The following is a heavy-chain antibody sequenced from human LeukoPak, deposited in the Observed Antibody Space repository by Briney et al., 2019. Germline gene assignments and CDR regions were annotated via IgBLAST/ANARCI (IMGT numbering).Heavy chain of an antibody. Sequence: SETLSLTCTVSGGSISSSSYYWGWIRQPPGKGLEWIGSIYYSGGTYYNPSLKSRVTISVDTSKNQFSLKLSSVTAADTAVYYCTPGPGGAFDIWGQGTMVTVSS. CDR2: IYYSGGT. D-gene: IGHD3-16*01. V-gene: IGHV4-39*01. CDR1: GGSISSSSYY. CDR3: TPGPGGAFDI. J-gene: IGHJ3*02.